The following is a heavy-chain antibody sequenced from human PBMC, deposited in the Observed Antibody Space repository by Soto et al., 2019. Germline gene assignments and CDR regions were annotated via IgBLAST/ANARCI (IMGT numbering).Heavy chain of an antibody. CDR3: ARHAFDI. J-gene: IGHJ3*02. Sequence: SLRLSCAASGFTFTNYGMNWVRQAPGKGLEWISFIGSGSDAINYADSVKGRFTVSRDNANNSLYLQMESLRDEDTDVYYCARHAFDIWGQQTMVTVSS. CDR1: GFTFTNYG. V-gene: IGHV3-48*02. CDR2: IGSGSDAI.